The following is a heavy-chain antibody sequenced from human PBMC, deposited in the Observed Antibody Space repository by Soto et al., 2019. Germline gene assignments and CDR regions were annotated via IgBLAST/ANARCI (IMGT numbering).Heavy chain of an antibody. V-gene: IGHV3-23*01. Sequence: GGSLRLSCAACGFTYSSYAISWLRQDPGEGLEWVSAISGGGNDRFYADSVRGRFTIYRDNSRNTLYLLMNSLRAEDTAVHYCARSLFIASTDTEPFDSWGQGTLVTVSS. CDR1: GFTYSSYA. D-gene: IGHD6-13*01. CDR2: ISGGGNDR. CDR3: ARSLFIASTDTEPFDS. J-gene: IGHJ4*02.